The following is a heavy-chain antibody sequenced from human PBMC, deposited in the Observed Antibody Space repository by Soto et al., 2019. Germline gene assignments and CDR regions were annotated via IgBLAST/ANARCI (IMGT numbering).Heavy chain of an antibody. D-gene: IGHD6-19*01. CDR1: GFTFSSYA. CDR3: ARDHLGSSGWYGGYYFDY. Sequence: GGSLRLSCAASGFTFSSYAMHWVRQAPGKGLEWVAVISYDGSNKYYADSVKGRFTISRDNSKNTLYLQMNSLRAEDTAVYYCARDHLGSSGWYGGYYFDYWGQGTLVTVSS. CDR2: ISYDGSNK. J-gene: IGHJ4*02. V-gene: IGHV3-30-3*01.